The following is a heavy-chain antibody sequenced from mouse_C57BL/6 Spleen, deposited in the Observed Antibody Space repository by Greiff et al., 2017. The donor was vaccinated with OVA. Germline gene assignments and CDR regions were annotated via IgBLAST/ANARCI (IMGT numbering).Heavy chain of an antibody. CDR2: IDPEDGET. CDR1: GFNIKDYY. D-gene: IGHD1-1*01. Sequence: VQLQQSGAELVKPGASVKLSCTASGFNIKDYYMHWVKQRTEQGLEWIGRIDPEDGETKYAPNFQGKATITADTSSNTAYLQRSSLTSEDTAVYYCAYCYYGSAWFAYWGQGTLVTVSA. V-gene: IGHV14-2*01. CDR3: AYCYYGSAWFAY. J-gene: IGHJ3*01.